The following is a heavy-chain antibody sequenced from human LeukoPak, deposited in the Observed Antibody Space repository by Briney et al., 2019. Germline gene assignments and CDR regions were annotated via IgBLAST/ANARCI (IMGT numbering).Heavy chain of an antibody. V-gene: IGHV4-59*01. Sequence: NPSETLSLTCTVSGGSISSFYWSWIRQPPGKALEWIGYIYYSGSTNYNPSLKSRVTISVDTSKNQFSLKLTSVIAADTAMYYCARGRGYSHGQPLDYWGQGTLVTFSS. J-gene: IGHJ4*02. D-gene: IGHD5-18*01. CDR2: IYYSGST. CDR3: ARGRGYSHGQPLDY. CDR1: GGSISSFY.